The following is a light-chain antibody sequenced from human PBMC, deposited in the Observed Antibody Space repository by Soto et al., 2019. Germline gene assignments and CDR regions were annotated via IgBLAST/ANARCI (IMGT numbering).Light chain of an antibody. V-gene: IGKV3-15*01. CDR1: QSVSSN. J-gene: IGKJ3*01. Sequence: EIVMTQSPATLSVSPGERATLSCRASQSVSSNLAWYQQKPGQAPRLLIYGASTRATGIPARFSGSGSGTEFTLTISSLQSEDFAVYYCQQYNNWPFTFGPGTKVHIQ. CDR3: QQYNNWPFT. CDR2: GAS.